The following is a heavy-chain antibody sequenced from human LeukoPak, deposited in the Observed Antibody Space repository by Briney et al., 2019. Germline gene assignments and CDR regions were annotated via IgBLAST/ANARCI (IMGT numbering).Heavy chain of an antibody. CDR2: INHSGST. J-gene: IGHJ4*02. CDR1: GGSFSGYY. Sequence: SETLSLTCAVYGGSFSGYYWSWIRQPPGKGLEWIGEINHSGSTNYNPSLKSRATMSVDTSKDQFSLKLSSVTAADTAVFYCARGTRNRHYYDSSVYVDYWGQGTLVAVSS. V-gene: IGHV4-34*01. CDR3: ARGTRNRHYYDSSVYVDY. D-gene: IGHD3-22*01.